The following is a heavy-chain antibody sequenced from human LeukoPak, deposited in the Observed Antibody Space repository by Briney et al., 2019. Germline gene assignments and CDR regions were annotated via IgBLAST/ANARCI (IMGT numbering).Heavy chain of an antibody. V-gene: IGHV3-30*02. J-gene: IGHJ6*03. CDR2: IRYDGGNI. CDR1: GFTFTRYG. D-gene: IGHD6-19*01. Sequence: GGSLRLSCAASGFTFTRYGMHWVRQAPGKGLEWVAFIRYDGGNIHYADSVKGRFTVSRDNSKLYLQMNSLGAEDMAVYYCAKDLQQWLVSPYYYMDVWGKGTTVTVSS. CDR3: AKDLQQWLVSPYYYMDV.